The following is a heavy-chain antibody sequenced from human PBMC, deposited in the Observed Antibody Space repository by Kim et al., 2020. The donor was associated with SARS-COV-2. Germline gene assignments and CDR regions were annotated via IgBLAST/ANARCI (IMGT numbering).Heavy chain of an antibody. J-gene: IGHJ4*02. CDR2: ISGSGGST. V-gene: IGHV3-23*01. CDR1: GFTFRNYA. D-gene: IGHD1-1*01. CDR3: AKDVGNWIRNYFDY. Sequence: GGSLRLSCAASGFTFRNYAMNWVRQAPGKGLEWVSAISGSGGSTYYADSVKGRFTISRDNSKNTLYLQMNSLRAEDTAVYYCAKDVGNWIRNYFDYWGQGTLVTVSS.